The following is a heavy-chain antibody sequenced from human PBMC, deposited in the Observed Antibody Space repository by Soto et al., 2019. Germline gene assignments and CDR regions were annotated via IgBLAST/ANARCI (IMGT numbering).Heavy chain of an antibody. CDR1: GDSVSSNSAA. CDR2: TYYRSKWYN. CDR3: ARDYSSGWYGEKKRYYYYYGMDV. V-gene: IGHV6-1*01. D-gene: IGHD6-19*01. J-gene: IGHJ6*02. Sequence: PXQTLSLTCAISGDSVSSNSAACNWIRQSPSRGLEWLLRTYYRSKWYNDYAVSVKSRITINPYTSKNQFSLQLNSVTPEETAVYYCARDYSSGWYGEKKRYYYYYGMDVWGQGTKVTVYS.